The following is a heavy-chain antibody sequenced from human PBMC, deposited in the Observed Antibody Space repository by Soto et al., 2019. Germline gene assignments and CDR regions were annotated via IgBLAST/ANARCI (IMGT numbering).Heavy chain of an antibody. CDR1: GYTFTSYG. J-gene: IGHJ5*02. D-gene: IGHD2-2*02. CDR3: ARDYCSSTSCYKADP. CDR2: ISAYNGNT. V-gene: IGHV1-18*01. Sequence: QVRLVQSGAEVKKPGASVKVSCKASGYTFTSYGISWVRQAPGQGLEWMGWISAYNGNTNYAQKLQGRVTMTTDTSTSTAYMELRSLRPDDTAVYYCARDYCSSTSCYKADPWGQGTLVTVSS.